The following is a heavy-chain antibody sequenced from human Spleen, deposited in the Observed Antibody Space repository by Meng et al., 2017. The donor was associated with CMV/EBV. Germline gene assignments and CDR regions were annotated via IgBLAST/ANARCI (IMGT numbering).Heavy chain of an antibody. J-gene: IGHJ4*02. CDR3: ARARLLVRTLRHLPDFNS. V-gene: IGHV4-39*01. CDR2: IYYSGSI. D-gene: IGHD3-10*01. Sequence: SETLSLTCTVSGGSVSSSNYYWGWIRQPPGKGLEWIGSIYYSGSIYYNSSLRSRVAISVDTSKNQFSLKLNSVTAADTAVYYCARARLLVRTLRHLPDFNSWGQGTLVTVSS. CDR1: GGSVSSSNYY.